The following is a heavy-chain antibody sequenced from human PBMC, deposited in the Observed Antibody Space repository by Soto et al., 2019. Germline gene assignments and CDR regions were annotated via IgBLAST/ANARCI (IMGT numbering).Heavy chain of an antibody. Sequence: PGGSLRLSCAASGFTFSSYAMSWVRQAPGKGLEWVSGISWNSGRIDYADSVKGRFTISRDNAKNSLYLQMNSLRADDTALYYCAKDRRDTAMNWFDPWGQGTLVTVSS. J-gene: IGHJ5*02. CDR3: AKDRRDTAMNWFDP. D-gene: IGHD5-18*01. CDR1: GFTFSSYA. CDR2: ISWNSGRI. V-gene: IGHV3-9*01.